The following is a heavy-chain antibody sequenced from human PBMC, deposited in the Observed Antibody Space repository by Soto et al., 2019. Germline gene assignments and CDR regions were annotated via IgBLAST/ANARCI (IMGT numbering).Heavy chain of an antibody. CDR1: GGSFSGYY. V-gene: IGHV4-34*01. D-gene: IGHD7-27*01. CDR3: ARGWGRIFDY. Sequence: QVQLQQWGAGLLKPSETLSLTCAVYGGSFSGYYWNWIRQPPGKGLEWIGEINHSGSTNYNPSPKCRVTISVDTSKNQFSLKLSSVTAADTAVYYCARGWGRIFDYWGQGTLVTVSS. J-gene: IGHJ4*02. CDR2: INHSGST.